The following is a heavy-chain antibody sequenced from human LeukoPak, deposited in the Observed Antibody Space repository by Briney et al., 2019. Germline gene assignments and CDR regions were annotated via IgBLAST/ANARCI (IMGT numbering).Heavy chain of an antibody. J-gene: IGHJ4*02. CDR3: ARDDDSSGYYYFFDY. D-gene: IGHD3-22*01. CDR1: GFTFSSYW. Sequence: GGSLRLSCAASGFTFSSYWMSWVRQAPRKGLEWVASIKQDGSEKYYVDSVKGRFTISRDNAKNSLYLQMNSLRAEDTAVYYCARDDDSSGYYYFFDYWGQGTLVTVSS. V-gene: IGHV3-7*01. CDR2: IKQDGSEK.